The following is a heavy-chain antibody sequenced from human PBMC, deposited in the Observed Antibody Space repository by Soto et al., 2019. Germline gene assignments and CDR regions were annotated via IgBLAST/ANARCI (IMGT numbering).Heavy chain of an antibody. CDR1: GFTFSPYS. V-gene: IGHV3-21*01. D-gene: IGHD2-15*01. J-gene: IGHJ5*02. Sequence: EVQLVESGGGLVKPGGSLRLSCAASGFTFSPYSMSWVRQAPGRGLEWVSSISSATSYIYYADSVKGRFTISRDNAKNSLYLQRNSLRAEDTAVYYCARVPCSLKSGWFGPWGQGTLVTVSS. CDR2: ISSATSYI. CDR3: ARVPCSLKSGWFGP.